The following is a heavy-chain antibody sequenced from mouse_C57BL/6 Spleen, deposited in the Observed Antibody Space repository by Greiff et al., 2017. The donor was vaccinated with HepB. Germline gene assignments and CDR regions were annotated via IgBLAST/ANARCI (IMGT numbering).Heavy chain of an antibody. Sequence: QVQLQQPGAELVKPGASVKLSCKASGYTFTSYWMHWVKQRPGQGLEWIGMIHPNSGSTNYNEKLKSKATLTGDKSSSTSYMQLSILTSEDSAVYYCARVYGNYFDYWGQGTTLTVSS. J-gene: IGHJ2*01. CDR3: ARVYGNYFDY. D-gene: IGHD2-10*02. V-gene: IGHV1-64*01. CDR1: GYTFTSYW. CDR2: IHPNSGST.